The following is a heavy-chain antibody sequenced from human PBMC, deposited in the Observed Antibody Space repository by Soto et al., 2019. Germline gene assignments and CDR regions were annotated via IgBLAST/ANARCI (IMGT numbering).Heavy chain of an antibody. V-gene: IGHV3-23*01. CDR2: ISGSGGST. D-gene: IGHD2-2*01. CDR1: GFTFSSYA. Sequence: GVLRLSCAASGFTFSSYAMSWVRQAPGKGVEWVSAISGSGGSTYYADSVKGRFTISRDNSKNTLYLQMNSLRAEDTAVYYCAKGQHCSSTSCYGPHYYYYYGMDVWGQGTTVTVSS. CDR3: AKGQHCSSTSCYGPHYYYYYGMDV. J-gene: IGHJ6*02.